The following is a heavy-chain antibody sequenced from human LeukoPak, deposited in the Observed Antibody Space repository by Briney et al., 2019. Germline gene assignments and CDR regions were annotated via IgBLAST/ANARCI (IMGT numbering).Heavy chain of an antibody. CDR2: IRYDGSNK. V-gene: IGHV3-30*02. CDR1: GFTFSSYG. J-gene: IGHJ4*02. Sequence: GGSLRLSCAASGFTFSSYGMHWVRQAPGKGLEWVAFIRYDGSNKYYADSAKGRFTISRDNSKNTLYLQMISLRTEDTAVYYCAKDPRRYSRTGGYFDYWGQGTLVTVSS. CDR3: AKDPRRYSRTGGYFDY. D-gene: IGHD6-13*01.